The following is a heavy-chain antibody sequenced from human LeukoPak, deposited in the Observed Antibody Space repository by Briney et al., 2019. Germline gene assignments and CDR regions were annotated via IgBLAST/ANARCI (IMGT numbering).Heavy chain of an antibody. CDR2: IIPIFGTA. Sequence: SVKVSCKASGGTFSNYPISWVRQTPGQGLEWMGGIIPIFGTANYAQKFQGRVTITADESTSTAYMELSSLRSEDTAVYYCARGNYYDSSGYYYDYWGQGTLVTVSS. CDR1: GGTFSNYP. CDR3: ARGNYYDSSGYYYDY. D-gene: IGHD3-22*01. V-gene: IGHV1-69*13. J-gene: IGHJ4*02.